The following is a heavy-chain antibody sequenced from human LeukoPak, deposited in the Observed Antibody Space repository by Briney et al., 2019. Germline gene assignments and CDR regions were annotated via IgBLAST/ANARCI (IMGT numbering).Heavy chain of an antibody. D-gene: IGHD3-22*01. CDR1: GFTFSSYA. Sequence: GGSLRLSCAASGFTFSSYAMTWVRQAPGKGLEWVSSISGSGGTTYYSDSVKGRFTISRDNSKNTLYLQMSSLRAEDTAVYYCAKRDSSSYSSLDYWGQGTLVTVSS. CDR2: ISGSGGTT. J-gene: IGHJ4*02. V-gene: IGHV3-23*01. CDR3: AKRDSSSYSSLDY.